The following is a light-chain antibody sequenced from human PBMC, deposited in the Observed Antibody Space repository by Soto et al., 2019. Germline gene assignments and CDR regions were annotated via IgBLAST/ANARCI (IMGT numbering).Light chain of an antibody. V-gene: IGKV4-1*01. J-gene: IGKJ1*01. CDR3: QQYYSSPRT. CDR1: QTILSSSNNRNC. Sequence: DIVMTQSPDSLAVSLGERATIDCRSSQTILSSSNNRNCLAWYQQKPGQSPKLLVYWASTRESGVPDRFSGSGSGTDFTLTISSLQAEDVAVYFCQQYYSSPRTFGQGTKVDIK. CDR2: WAS.